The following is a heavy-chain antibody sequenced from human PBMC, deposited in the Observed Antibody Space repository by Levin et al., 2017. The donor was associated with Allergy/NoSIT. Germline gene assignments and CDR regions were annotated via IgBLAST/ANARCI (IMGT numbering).Heavy chain of an antibody. CDR3: ARDTICGGDCYSHWFDP. J-gene: IGHJ5*02. D-gene: IGHD2-21*02. Sequence: KISCKASGGTFSSYAISWVRQAPGQGLEWMGGIIPIFGTANYAQKFQGRVTITADESTSTAYMELSSLRSEDTAVYYCARDTICGGDCYSHWFDPWGQGTLVTVSS. V-gene: IGHV1-69*01. CDR2: IIPIFGTA. CDR1: GGTFSSYA.